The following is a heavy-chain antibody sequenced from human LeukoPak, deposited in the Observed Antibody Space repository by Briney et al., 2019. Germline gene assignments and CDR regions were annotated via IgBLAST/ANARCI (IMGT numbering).Heavy chain of an antibody. V-gene: IGHV4-39*07. Sequence: SETLSLTCTVSGVSISSSSYYWGWIRQPPGKGLEWIGSIYYSGSTYYNPSLKSRVTISVDTSKNQFSLKLSSVTAADTAVYYCARDCVAYSSVAAAKTFDYWGQGTLVTVSS. CDR1: GVSISSSSYY. CDR2: IYYSGST. J-gene: IGHJ4*02. CDR3: ARDCVAYSSVAAAKTFDY. D-gene: IGHD6-19*01.